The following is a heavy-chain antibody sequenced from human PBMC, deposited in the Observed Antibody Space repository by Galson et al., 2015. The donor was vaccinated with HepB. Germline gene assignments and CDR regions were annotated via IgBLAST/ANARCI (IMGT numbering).Heavy chain of an antibody. Sequence: SVKVSCKASGYTFTGYYMHWVRQAPGQGLEWMGWINPNSGGTNYAQKFQGWVTMTRDTSISTAYMELSRLRSDDTAVYYCARDGIGGDDYYYGMDVWGQGTTVTVSS. CDR1: GYTFTGYY. CDR3: ARDGIGGDDYYYGMDV. J-gene: IGHJ6*02. CDR2: INPNSGGT. D-gene: IGHD2-21*02. V-gene: IGHV1-2*04.